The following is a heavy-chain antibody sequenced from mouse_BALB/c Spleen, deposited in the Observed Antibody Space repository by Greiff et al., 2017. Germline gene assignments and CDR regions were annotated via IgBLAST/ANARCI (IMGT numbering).Heavy chain of an antibody. CDR1: GYSITSDYA. CDR3: ARDYDGYWFAY. Sequence: EVKLMESGPGLVKPSQSLSLTCTVTGYSITSDYAWNWIRQFPGNKLEWMGYISYSGSTSYNPSLKSRISITRDTSKNQFFLQLNSVTTEDTATYYCARDYDGYWFAYWGQGTLVTVSA. CDR2: ISYSGST. D-gene: IGHD2-3*01. J-gene: IGHJ3*01. V-gene: IGHV3-2*02.